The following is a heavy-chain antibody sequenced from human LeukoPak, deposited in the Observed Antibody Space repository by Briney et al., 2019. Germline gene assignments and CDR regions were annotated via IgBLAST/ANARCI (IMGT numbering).Heavy chain of an antibody. CDR1: GFTFSSYA. D-gene: IGHD6-13*01. V-gene: IGHV3-23*01. J-gene: IGHJ6*02. CDR2: ISGSGGST. CDR3: AKAQQLVQYYYYGMDV. Sequence: GGSLRLSCAASGFTFSSYAMSWVRQAPGKGLEWVSAISGSGGSTYYADSVKGRFTISRDNSKNTLYLQMNSLRAEDTAVYYCAKAQQLVQYYYYGMDVWGQGTTVTVSS.